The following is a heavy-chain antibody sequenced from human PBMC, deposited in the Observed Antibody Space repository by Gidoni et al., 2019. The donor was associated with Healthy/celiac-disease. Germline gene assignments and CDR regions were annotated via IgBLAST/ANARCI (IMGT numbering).Heavy chain of an antibody. V-gene: IGHV1-46*01. D-gene: IGHD6-19*01. CDR2: INPSGGST. CDR3: ARVGTVAGPTGLYYYYGMDV. J-gene: IGHJ6*02. CDR1: GYTFTSYY. Sequence: QVQLVQSGAEVKKPGASVKVSCKASGYTFTSYYMHWVRQAPGQGLEWMGIINPSGGSTSYAQKFQGRVTMTRDTSTSTVYMELSSLRSEDTAVYYCARVGTVAGPTGLYYYYGMDVWGQGTTVTVSS.